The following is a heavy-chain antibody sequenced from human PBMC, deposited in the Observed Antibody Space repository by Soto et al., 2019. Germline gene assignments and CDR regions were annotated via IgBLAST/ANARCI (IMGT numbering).Heavy chain of an antibody. V-gene: IGHV4-4*07. D-gene: IGHD3-3*01. CDR1: GGSISSYY. Sequence: PSETLSLTCTVSGGSISSYYWSWIRQPAGKGLEWIGRIYTSGSTNYNPSLKSRVTMSVDTSENQFSLKLSSVTAADTAVYYCARDKTYYDFWSGQSIDSYYYGMDVWGQGTTVTVSS. CDR2: IYTSGST. J-gene: IGHJ6*02. CDR3: ARDKTYYDFWSGQSIDSYYYGMDV.